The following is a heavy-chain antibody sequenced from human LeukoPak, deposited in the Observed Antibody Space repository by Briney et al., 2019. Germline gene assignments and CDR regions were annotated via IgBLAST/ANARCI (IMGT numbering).Heavy chain of an antibody. CDR3: AADFYTSYHLGY. V-gene: IGHV3-66*01. J-gene: IGHJ4*02. D-gene: IGHD3-16*01. CDR1: GFTVTVNY. CDR2: IYRSGSI. Sequence: HTGGSLRLSCAVSGFTVTVNYMSWVRQAPGKGLEWVSIIYRSGSISYADSVKGRFIISRDSSTNTLSLQMTSLRAEDAAVYYCAADFYTSYHLGYWGQGTLVTVSS.